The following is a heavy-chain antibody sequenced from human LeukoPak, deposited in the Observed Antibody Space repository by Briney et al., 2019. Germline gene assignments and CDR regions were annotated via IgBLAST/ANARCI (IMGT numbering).Heavy chain of an antibody. CDR2: IYYSGST. Sequence: PSETLSLTCTVSGGSISSSSYYWGWIRQPPGKGLEWIGSIYYSGSTYYNPSLKSRVTISVDTSKNQFSLKLSSVTAADTAVYYCAREGVSGITGTHHLLGYWGQGTLVTVSS. CDR1: GGSISSSSYY. D-gene: IGHD1-7*01. CDR3: AREGVSGITGTHHLLGY. V-gene: IGHV4-39*02. J-gene: IGHJ4*02.